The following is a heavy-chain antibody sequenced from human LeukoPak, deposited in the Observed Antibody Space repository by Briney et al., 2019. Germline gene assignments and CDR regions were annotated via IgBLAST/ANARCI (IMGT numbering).Heavy chain of an antibody. CDR2: INPNSGGT. D-gene: IGHD5-12*01. CDR1: GYTFTGYY. CDR3: VRDQVIVATITSWFDP. Sequence: ASVKVSCKASGYTFTGYYMHWVRQAPGQGLEWMGWINPNSGGTNYAQKFQGRVTMTRDKSISTAYMELSRLRSDDTAVYYCVRDQVIVATITSWFDPWGQGTLVTVSS. V-gene: IGHV1-2*02. J-gene: IGHJ5*02.